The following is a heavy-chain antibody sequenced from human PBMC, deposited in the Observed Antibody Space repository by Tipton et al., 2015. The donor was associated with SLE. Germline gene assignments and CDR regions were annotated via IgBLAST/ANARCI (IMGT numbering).Heavy chain of an antibody. CDR1: GGSINSGDYS. Sequence: LRLSCAVSGGSINSGDYSWSWIRQPPGKGLEWIGSIYHSGSTYYNPSLKSRVTVSVDTSKNQFSLRLTSVTASDTAVYYCSRDQEDGLVFFWGQGTLVTVSS. CDR2: IYHSGST. CDR3: SRDQEDGLVFF. J-gene: IGHJ4*02. V-gene: IGHV4-30-2*03. D-gene: IGHD2-15*01.